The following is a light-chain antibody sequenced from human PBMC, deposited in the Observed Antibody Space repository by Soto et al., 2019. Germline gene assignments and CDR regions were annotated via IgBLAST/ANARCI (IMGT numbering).Light chain of an antibody. Sequence: DIQLTQSPSSLSASVGGRVTITCRSSQRISNSLNWYQQKPGKAPDLLIYAASNLQSRVPSRFSGSGSGTDFTLTISSLQPEDFATYYCQQSYSSPQMYTFGQGTKLEIK. J-gene: IGKJ2*01. CDR1: QRISNS. CDR3: QQSYSSPQMYT. CDR2: AAS. V-gene: IGKV1-39*01.